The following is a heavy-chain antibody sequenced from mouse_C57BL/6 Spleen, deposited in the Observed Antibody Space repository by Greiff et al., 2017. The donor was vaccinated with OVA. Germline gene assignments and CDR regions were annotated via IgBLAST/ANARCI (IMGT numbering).Heavy chain of an antibody. J-gene: IGHJ2*01. CDR3: ARSMDDLLWDY. CDR1: GYTFTSYW. Sequence: QVQLQQSGAELAKPGASVKLSCKASGYTFTSYWITWVKQRPGQGLEWIGDIYPGSGSTNYNEKFKSKATLTVDTSSSTAYMQLSSLTSEDSAVYYCARSMDDLLWDYWGQGTTLTVSS. V-gene: IGHV1-55*01. D-gene: IGHD2-1*01. CDR2: IYPGSGST.